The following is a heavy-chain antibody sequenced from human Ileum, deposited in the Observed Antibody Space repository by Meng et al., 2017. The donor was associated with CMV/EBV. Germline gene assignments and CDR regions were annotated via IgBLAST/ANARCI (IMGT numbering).Heavy chain of an antibody. V-gene: IGHV4-59*01. J-gene: IGHJ6*02. CDR2: IYYSGST. D-gene: IGHD5-18*01. CDR3: ARGIQLWSYYYYGMDV. CDR1: GGSISSYY. Sequence: SETLSLTCTVSGGSISSYYWSWIRQPPGKGLEWVGYIYYSGSTNYNPSLKSRVTISVDTSKNQFPLKLSSVTAADTAVYYCARGIQLWSYYYYGMDVWGQGTTVTVSS.